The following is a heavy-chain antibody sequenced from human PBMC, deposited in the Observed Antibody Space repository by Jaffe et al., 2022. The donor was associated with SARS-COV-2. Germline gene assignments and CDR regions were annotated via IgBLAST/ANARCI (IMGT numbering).Heavy chain of an antibody. CDR2: ISSSSSYI. J-gene: IGHJ4*02. CDR3: ARDPGGGSPLVVYYFDY. V-gene: IGHV3-21*01. Sequence: EVQLVESGGGLVKPGGSLRLSCAASGFTFSSYSMNWVRQAPGKGLEWVSSISSSSSYIYYADSVKGRFTISRDNAKNSLYLQMNSLRAEDTAVYYCARDPGGGSPLVVYYFDYWGQGTLVTVSS. CDR1: GFTFSSYS. D-gene: IGHD2-8*02.